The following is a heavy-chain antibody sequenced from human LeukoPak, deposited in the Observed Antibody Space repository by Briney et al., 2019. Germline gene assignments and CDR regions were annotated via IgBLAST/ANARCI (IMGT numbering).Heavy chain of an antibody. V-gene: IGHV3-23*01. CDR3: ARGILMVDVTYWYFDL. J-gene: IGHJ2*01. CDR2: ICGNGGST. D-gene: IGHD2-8*01. CDR1: RFTFSNYA. Sequence: GGSLRLSCAASRFTFSNYAMSWVRQAPGKGLEWVSAICGNGGSTYYADSVKGRFTISRDNSKDTLYLQMNSLRAEDTAVYYCARGILMVDVTYWYFDLWGRGTLVTVSS.